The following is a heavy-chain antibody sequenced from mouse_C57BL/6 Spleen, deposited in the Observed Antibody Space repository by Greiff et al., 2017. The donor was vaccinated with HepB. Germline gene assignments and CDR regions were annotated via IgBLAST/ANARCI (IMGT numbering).Heavy chain of an antibody. CDR1: GFTFSSYA. J-gene: IGHJ4*01. Sequence: EVKLVESGGGLVKPGGSLKLSCAASGFTFSSYAMSWVRQTPEKRLEWVATISDGGSYTYYPDNVQGRFTISSDNAKNNLYLQMSHLKSEDTAMYYCARDLYGNLYYYAMDYWGQGTSVTVSS. D-gene: IGHD2-1*01. V-gene: IGHV5-4*01. CDR2: ISDGGSYT. CDR3: ARDLYGNLYYYAMDY.